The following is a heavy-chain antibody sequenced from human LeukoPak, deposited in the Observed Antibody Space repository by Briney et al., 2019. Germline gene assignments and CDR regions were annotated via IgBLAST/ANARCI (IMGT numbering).Heavy chain of an antibody. CDR3: ARDPTNTSGRYAYFDS. V-gene: IGHV1-18*01. D-gene: IGHD6-19*01. CDR1: GYTFTHHG. CDR2: ISCYNGDT. Sequence: ASAKVSCKASGYTFTHHGITWVQQAPGQGLEWMAWISCYNGDTHYAQKFQGRVTLTTDTSTSTAYMELRSLRSDDTAVYYCARDPTNTSGRYAYFDSWGQGTLVTVSS. J-gene: IGHJ4*02.